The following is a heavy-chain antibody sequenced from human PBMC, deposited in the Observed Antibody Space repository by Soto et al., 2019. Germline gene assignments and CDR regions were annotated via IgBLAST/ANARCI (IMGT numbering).Heavy chain of an antibody. CDR2: ISGSGGST. CDR3: AKDTVVTS. J-gene: IGHJ4*02. D-gene: IGHD2-15*01. Sequence: PGGSLRLSCAASGFTFSSYAMSSVRQAPGKGLEWVSAISGSGGSTYYADSVKGRFTISRNNYKKTRYLQMNSLRAEYTAVYYCAKDTVVTSWGQGTLVTVSS. V-gene: IGHV3-23*01. CDR1: GFTFSSYA.